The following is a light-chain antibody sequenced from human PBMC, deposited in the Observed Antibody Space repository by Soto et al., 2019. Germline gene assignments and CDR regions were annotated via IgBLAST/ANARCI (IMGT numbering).Light chain of an antibody. J-gene: IGLJ2*01. V-gene: IGLV2-14*01. Sequence: QSALTQPASVSGSPGQSITISCTGTSSDVGGYNYVSWYQQHPGKAPKLMIYDVSIRPSGVSNRFSGSKSGNTASLTISGLQAEDEADYYCSSYTSSSTPYVLFGGGTKVTVL. CDR3: SSYTSSSTPYVL. CDR1: SSDVGGYNY. CDR2: DVS.